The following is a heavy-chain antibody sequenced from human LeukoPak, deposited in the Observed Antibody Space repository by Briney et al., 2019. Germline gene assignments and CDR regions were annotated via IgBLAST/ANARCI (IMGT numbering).Heavy chain of an antibody. CDR3: ARWEDGGY. D-gene: IGHD1-26*01. CDR2: IYTSGST. J-gene: IGHJ4*02. V-gene: IGHV4-61*02. Sequence: KASQTLSLTCSVSGGSISNGSYYWSWIRQPAGKGLEWIGRIYTSGSTNYNPSLRSRVTISVDTSKNQFSLKLSSVTAADTAVYYCARWEDGGYWGQGTLVTVSS. CDR1: GGSISNGSYY.